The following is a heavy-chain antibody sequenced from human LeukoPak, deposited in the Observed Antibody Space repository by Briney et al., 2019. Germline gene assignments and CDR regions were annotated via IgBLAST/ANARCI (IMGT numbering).Heavy chain of an antibody. V-gene: IGHV4-39*07. CDR1: GGSISSSSYY. CDR2: IYYSGST. CDR3: ARGPGVITFGGVIEGRAFDI. Sequence: SETLSLTCTVSGGSISSSSYYWGWIRQPPGKGLEWIGSIYYSGSTYYNPSLKSRVTISVDASKNQFSLKLSSVTAADTAVYYCARGPGVITFGGVIEGRAFDIWGQGTMVTVSS. D-gene: IGHD3-16*02. J-gene: IGHJ3*02.